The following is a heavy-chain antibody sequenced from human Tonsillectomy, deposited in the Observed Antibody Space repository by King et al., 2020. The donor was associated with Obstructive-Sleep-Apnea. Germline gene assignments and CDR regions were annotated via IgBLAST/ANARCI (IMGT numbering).Heavy chain of an antibody. CDR2: ISYDGSNK. D-gene: IGHD6-19*01. Sequence: HVQLVESGGGVVQPGRSLRLSCAASGFTFSSYGMHWVRQAPGKGLEWVAVISYDGSNKYYADSVKGRFTISRDNSKNTLYLQMNSLRAEDTAVYYCAKDPSTYSSCWYYFDYWGQGTLVTVSS. J-gene: IGHJ4*02. CDR3: AKDPSTYSSCWYYFDY. V-gene: IGHV3-30*18. CDR1: GFTFSSYG.